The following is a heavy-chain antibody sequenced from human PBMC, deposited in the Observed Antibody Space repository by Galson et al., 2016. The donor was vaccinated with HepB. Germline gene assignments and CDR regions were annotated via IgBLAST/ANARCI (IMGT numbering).Heavy chain of an antibody. CDR3: AALRRHYYDSIWFDP. CDR2: VDPEDGEK. CDR1: GNTFIGLH. Sequence: SVKVSCKVSGNTFIGLHMHWVRQVPGKGLEWMGGVDPEDGEKIYAQNFQGRVTMTEDTSADTTYMELNGLRFEDTGVYYCAALRRHYYDSIWFDPWGQGTLVTVSS. J-gene: IGHJ5*02. D-gene: IGHD3-22*01. V-gene: IGHV1-24*01.